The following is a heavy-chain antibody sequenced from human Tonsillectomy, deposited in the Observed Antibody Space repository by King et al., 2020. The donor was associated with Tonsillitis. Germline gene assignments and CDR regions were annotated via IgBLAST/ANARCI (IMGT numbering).Heavy chain of an antibody. Sequence: QLVQSGGGVVQPGRSLRLSCAASGFTFSTYGMHWVRQAPGKGLEWVAVISYDGSNKYYADSVKGRFTISRDNSKNTLYLQMNSLRAEDTAVYYCAKVKEDCSGDSCYFSYYYYGMDVWGQGTTVTVSS. V-gene: IGHV3-30*18. D-gene: IGHD2-15*01. CDR1: GFTFSTYG. J-gene: IGHJ6*02. CDR3: AKVKEDCSGDSCYFSYYYYGMDV. CDR2: ISYDGSNK.